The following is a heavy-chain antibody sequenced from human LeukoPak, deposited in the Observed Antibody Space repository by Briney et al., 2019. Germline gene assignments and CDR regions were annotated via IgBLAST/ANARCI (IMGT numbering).Heavy chain of an antibody. D-gene: IGHD3-22*01. CDR3: ARVPIYYYDSSGYLDAFDI. CDR1: GGSISSYY. Sequence: SETLSLTCAVSGGSISSYYGSWVRQPAGNRLEWIGRIYTSGSTNYNPSLKSRVTMSVDTSKNQFSLKLSSVTAADTAVYYCARVPIYYYDSSGYLDAFDIWGQGTMVTVSS. V-gene: IGHV4-59*10. J-gene: IGHJ3*02. CDR2: IYTSGST.